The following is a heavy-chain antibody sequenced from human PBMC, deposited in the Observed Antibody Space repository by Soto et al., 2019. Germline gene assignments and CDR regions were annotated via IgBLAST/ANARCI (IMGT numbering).Heavy chain of an antibody. D-gene: IGHD3-3*01. CDR3: ARESPGYDFWSGYYRDYYYGMDV. CDR2: IYSMGST. Sequence: QVQLQESGPGLVKPSETLSLTCTVSGGSVSSGSYYWSWIRQPPGKGLEWIGYIYSMGSTNYNPSLKSRVTISVDTSKNQFSLKLSSVTAADTAVYYCARESPGYDFWSGYYRDYYYGMDVWGQGTTVTVSS. CDR1: GGSVSSGSYY. J-gene: IGHJ6*02. V-gene: IGHV4-61*01.